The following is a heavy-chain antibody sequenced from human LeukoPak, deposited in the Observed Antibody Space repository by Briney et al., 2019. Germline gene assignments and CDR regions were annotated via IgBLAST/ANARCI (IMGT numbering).Heavy chain of an antibody. J-gene: IGHJ4*02. CDR3: ARQTGSGLFILP. D-gene: IGHD3/OR15-3a*01. V-gene: IGHV4-39*01. CDR1: GVSISSSYSY. Sequence: PSETLPLTCTVSGVSISSSYSYWGWIRQPPGMGLEWIGSIYYTGNTYYNASLKSQVSISIDTSKNQFSLKLTSVTAADTAVYYCARQTGSGLFILPGGQGTLVTVSS. CDR2: IYYTGNT.